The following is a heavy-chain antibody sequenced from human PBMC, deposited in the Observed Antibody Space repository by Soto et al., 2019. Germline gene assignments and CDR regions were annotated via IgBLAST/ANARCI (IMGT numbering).Heavy chain of an antibody. Sequence: SVNVSGKASGGTLSSDAISWVRQAPGQGLEWMGGIIPIFGTANYAQKFQGRVTITADESTSTAYMELSSLRSEDTAVYYCAYCSSTSCYSYLSGFDPWGQGTLVNVSS. D-gene: IGHD2-2*01. V-gene: IGHV1-69*13. CDR2: IIPIFGTA. CDR1: GGTLSSDA. CDR3: AYCSSTSCYSYLSGFDP. J-gene: IGHJ5*02.